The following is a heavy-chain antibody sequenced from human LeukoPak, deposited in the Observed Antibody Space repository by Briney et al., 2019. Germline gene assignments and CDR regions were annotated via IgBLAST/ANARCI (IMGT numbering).Heavy chain of an antibody. D-gene: IGHD4/OR15-4a*01. J-gene: IGHJ5*02. CDR2: IYYSGIT. Sequence: SETLSLTCTVSVGSLSSGGYYWSCIRHHPGKGLESIGYIYYSGITYYNPSLKSRITLSVDTSKNQFSLKLSSVTAADTAVYCCARDFRLTRATSRWFDPWGQGTLVTVSS. V-gene: IGHV4-31*03. CDR1: VGSLSSGGYY. CDR3: ARDFRLTRATSRWFDP.